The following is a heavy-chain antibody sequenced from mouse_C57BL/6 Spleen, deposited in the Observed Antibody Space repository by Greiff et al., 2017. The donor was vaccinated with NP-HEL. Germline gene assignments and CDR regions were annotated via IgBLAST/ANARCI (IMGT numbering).Heavy chain of an antibody. D-gene: IGHD2-3*01. CDR2: IHPNSGST. Sequence: QVQLQQPGAELVKPGASVKLSCKASGYTFTSYWMHWVKQRLGQGLEWIGMIHPNSGSTNYNEKFKSKATLTVDKSSSTAYMQLSSLTSEDSAVYYCARDGYLYYFDYWGQGTTLTVSS. V-gene: IGHV1-64*01. J-gene: IGHJ2*01. CDR3: ARDGYLYYFDY. CDR1: GYTFTSYW.